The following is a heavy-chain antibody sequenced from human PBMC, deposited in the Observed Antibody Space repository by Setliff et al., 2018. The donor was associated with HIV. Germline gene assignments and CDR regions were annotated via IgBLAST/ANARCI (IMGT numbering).Heavy chain of an antibody. CDR1: GFTFSGSA. D-gene: IGHD5-12*01. Sequence: AGGSLRLSCAASGFTFSGSAVNWVRQAPGKGLEWVANIKNDGSEKYYVDSVKGRFTISRDNAKSSLFLQMNNLRGEDTAVYHGTIGHYDGSDWGQGTLVTVSS. J-gene: IGHJ4*02. CDR2: IKNDGSEK. V-gene: IGHV3-7*03. CDR3: TIGHYDGSD.